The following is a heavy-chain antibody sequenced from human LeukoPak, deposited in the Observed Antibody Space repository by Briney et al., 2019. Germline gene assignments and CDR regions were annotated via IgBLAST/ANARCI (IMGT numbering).Heavy chain of an antibody. D-gene: IGHD1-26*01. Sequence: GGSLRLSCAASGFAFSTYGMSWVRQAPGKGLEWVANIKQDGSEKYYVDSVKGRFTISRDNAKNSLYLQMNSLRAEDTAVYYCARGGSYWERNYYYYYIDVWGKGTTVTVSS. CDR2: IKQDGSEK. J-gene: IGHJ6*03. CDR1: GFAFSTYG. V-gene: IGHV3-7*01. CDR3: ARGGSYWERNYYYYYIDV.